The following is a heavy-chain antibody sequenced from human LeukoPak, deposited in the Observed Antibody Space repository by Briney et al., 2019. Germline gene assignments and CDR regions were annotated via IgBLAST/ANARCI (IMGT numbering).Heavy chain of an antibody. CDR3: ARVYSSGCDDY. D-gene: IGHD6-19*01. Sequence: GGSLRLSCAASGFTFSSYSMNWVRQAPGKGLEWVSYISSSSSTIYYADSVKGRFTISRDNAKNSLYLQMNSLRAEDTAVYYRARVYSSGCDDYWGQGTLVTVSS. V-gene: IGHV3-48*04. CDR1: GFTFSSYS. CDR2: ISSSSSTI. J-gene: IGHJ4*02.